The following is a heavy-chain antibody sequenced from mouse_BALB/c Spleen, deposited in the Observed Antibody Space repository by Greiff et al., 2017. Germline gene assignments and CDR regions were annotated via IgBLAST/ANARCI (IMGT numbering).Heavy chain of an antibody. CDR1: GFSLTSYD. CDR2: ICTGGGS. V-gene: IGHV2-9-2*01. Sequence: QVQLKESGPGLVAPSQSLSITCTVSGFSLTSYDLSWIRQPPGKGLEWLGVICTGGGSNYNSAFMSRLIISKDNSKSQVFLKMNSLQTDDTAIYYCVRERSPYYFDYWGQGATLTVSA. CDR3: VRERSPYYFDY. J-gene: IGHJ2*01.